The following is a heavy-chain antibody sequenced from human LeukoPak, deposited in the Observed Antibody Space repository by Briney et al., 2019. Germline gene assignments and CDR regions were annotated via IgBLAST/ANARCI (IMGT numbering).Heavy chain of an antibody. D-gene: IGHD6-13*01. J-gene: IGHJ4*02. CDR1: GGTFSRYA. V-gene: IGHV1-69*13. Sequence: SVKVSCKASGGTFSRYAISWVRQAPGQGLEWMGGIIPMFGIAYYAQKFQGRVTITADESTSTAYMELSSLRSEDTAVYYCARDGGPYSSSWPPDYWGQGTLVTVSS. CDR2: IIPMFGIA. CDR3: ARDGGPYSSSWPPDY.